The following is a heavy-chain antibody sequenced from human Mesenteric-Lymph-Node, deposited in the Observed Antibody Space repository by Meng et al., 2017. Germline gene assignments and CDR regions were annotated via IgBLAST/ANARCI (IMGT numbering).Heavy chain of an antibody. D-gene: IGHD3-16*01. J-gene: IGHJ5*02. Sequence: VQSGAEVKKPGAPLKVSCKASGYSFTDYRIHWLRQAPGQGLEWVGRINPNSGGTNYARKFKGRVTITRDTSISTAYMEVRSLRSDDTAVYYCARDFTQLYQMITPTFDPWGQGTLVTVSS. V-gene: IGHV1-2*06. CDR3: ARDFTQLYQMITPTFDP. CDR1: GYSFTDYR. CDR2: INPNSGGT.